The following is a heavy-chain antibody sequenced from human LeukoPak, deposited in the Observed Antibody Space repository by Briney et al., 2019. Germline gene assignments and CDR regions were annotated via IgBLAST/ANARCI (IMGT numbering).Heavy chain of an antibody. V-gene: IGHV3-23*01. CDR2: ISGSGGSK. J-gene: IGHJ4*02. CDR3: AKNERFRELRAPFDY. Sequence: GGSLRLSRAASGFTFSSYAMSWVRPAPGKGLEWVSAISGSGGSKYYADSVKGRFTISRDNSKNTLYLQMNSLRAEYTAVYYCAKNERFRELRAPFDYWGQGTLVTASS. D-gene: IGHD3-10*01. CDR1: GFTFSSYA.